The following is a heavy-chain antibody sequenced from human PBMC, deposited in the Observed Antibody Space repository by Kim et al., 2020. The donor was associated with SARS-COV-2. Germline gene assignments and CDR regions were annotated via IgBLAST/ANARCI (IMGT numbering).Heavy chain of an antibody. D-gene: IGHD6-13*01. J-gene: IGHJ4*02. V-gene: IGHV4-59*01. Sequence: SETLSLTCTVSGGSITSYYWSWIRQPPGKTLEWIGDIYYSGSTNYNPSLKSRVTISLDTSKNQFSLNLSSVTAADTAVYYCARGFTAAAPPLYWGQGTLVTVSS. CDR2: IYYSGST. CDR3: ARGFTAAAPPLY. CDR1: GGSITSYY.